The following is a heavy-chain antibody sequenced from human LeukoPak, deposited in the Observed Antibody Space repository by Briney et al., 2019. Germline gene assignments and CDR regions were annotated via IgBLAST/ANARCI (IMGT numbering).Heavy chain of an antibody. V-gene: IGHV4-34*01. CDR2: INHSGST. Sequence: SETLSLTCAVYGGSFSGYYWSWIRQPPGKGLEWIGEINHSGSTNYNPSLKSRVTISVDTSKNQFSLKLSSVTAADTAVYYCARAGNWYSSGFDYWGQGTLVTVSS. J-gene: IGHJ4*02. CDR3: ARAGNWYSSGFDY. D-gene: IGHD6-19*01. CDR1: GGSFSGYY.